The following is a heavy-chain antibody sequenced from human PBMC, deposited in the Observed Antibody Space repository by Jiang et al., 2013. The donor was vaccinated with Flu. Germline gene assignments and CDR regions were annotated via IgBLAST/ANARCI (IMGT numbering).Heavy chain of an antibody. D-gene: IGHD6-19*01. CDR3: ARQGRSSGWSAGYYFDY. Sequence: GAEVKKPGESLKISCKGSGYSFTSYWIGWVRQMPGKGLEWMGIIYPGDSDTRYSPSFQGQVTISADKSISTAYLQWSSLKASDTAMYYCARQGRSSGWSAGYYFDYWGQGTLVTVSS. CDR1: GYSFTSYW. V-gene: IGHV5-51*01. J-gene: IGHJ4*02. CDR2: IYPGDSDT.